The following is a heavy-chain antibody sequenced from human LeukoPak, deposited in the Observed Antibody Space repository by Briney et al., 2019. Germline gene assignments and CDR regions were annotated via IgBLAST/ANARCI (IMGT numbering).Heavy chain of an antibody. CDR3: ARDLGNVDTADFDI. Sequence: GGSLRLSCAASGFTFSSYSMNWVRQAPGKGLEWVSSISSSSSYIYYADSVKGRFTISRDNAENSLYLQMNSLRAEDTAVYYCARDLGNVDTADFDIWGQGTMVTVSS. CDR2: ISSSSSYI. J-gene: IGHJ3*02. CDR1: GFTFSSYS. D-gene: IGHD5-18*01. V-gene: IGHV3-21*01.